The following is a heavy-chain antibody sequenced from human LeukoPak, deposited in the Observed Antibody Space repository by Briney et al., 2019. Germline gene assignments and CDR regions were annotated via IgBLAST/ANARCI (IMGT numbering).Heavy chain of an antibody. D-gene: IGHD2-2*01. CDR3: KTDIVVVPAATVFDY. CDR1: GFTVSSNY. CDR2: IRYDGSNK. J-gene: IGHJ4*02. V-gene: IGHV3-30*02. Sequence: GGSLRLSCAASGFTVSSNYMSWVRQAPGKGLEWVAFIRYDGSNKYYADSVKGRFTISRDNSKNTLYLQMNSLRAEDTAVYYCKTDIVVVPAATVFDYWGQGTLVTVSS.